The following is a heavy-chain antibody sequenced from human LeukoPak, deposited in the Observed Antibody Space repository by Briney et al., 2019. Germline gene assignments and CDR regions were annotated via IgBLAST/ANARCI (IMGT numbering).Heavy chain of an antibody. CDR2: INSDGSST. CDR3: AKDRSPYSSDDYYYYYMDV. Sequence: PGGSLRLSCAASGFTFSSYWMHWVRQAPGKGLVWVSRINSDGSSTSYADSVKGRFTISRDNAKNTLYLQMNSLRAEDTAVYYCAKDRSPYSSDDYYYYYMDVWGKGTTVTVSS. J-gene: IGHJ6*03. D-gene: IGHD6-25*01. CDR1: GFTFSSYW. V-gene: IGHV3-74*01.